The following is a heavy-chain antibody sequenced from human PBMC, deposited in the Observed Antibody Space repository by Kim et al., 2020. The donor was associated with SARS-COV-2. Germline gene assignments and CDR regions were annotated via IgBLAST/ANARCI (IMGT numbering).Heavy chain of an antibody. V-gene: IGHV3-21*01. J-gene: IGHJ6*02. CDR1: GFTFSSYS. Sequence: GGSLRLSCAASGFTFSSYSMNWVRQAPGKGLEWVSSISSSSYVYYADSVKGRFTISRDNAKNSLYLQMNNLRAEDTAVYYCSRGLWGMDVLGQGTKVTV. CDR2: ISSSSYV. CDR3: SRGLWGMDV. D-gene: IGHD2-21*01.